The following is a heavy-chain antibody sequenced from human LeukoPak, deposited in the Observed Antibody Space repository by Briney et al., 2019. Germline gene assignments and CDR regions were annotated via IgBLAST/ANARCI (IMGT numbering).Heavy chain of an antibody. CDR3: ASGYYYFDY. V-gene: IGHV4-59*01. CDR1: GGSISSYY. Sequence: PETLSLTCTVSGGSISSYYWSWIRQPPGKGLEWIGYIYYSGSTNYNPSLKSRVTISVDTSKNQFSLKLSSVTAADTAVYYCASGYYYFDYWGQGTLVTVSS. CDR2: IYYSGST. D-gene: IGHD3-22*01. J-gene: IGHJ4*02.